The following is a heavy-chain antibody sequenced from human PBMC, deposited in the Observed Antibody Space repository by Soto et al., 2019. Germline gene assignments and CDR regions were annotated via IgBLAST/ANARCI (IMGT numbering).Heavy chain of an antibody. CDR1: GFTFSSYG. D-gene: IGHD4-17*01. Sequence: SLKISCAASGFTFSSYGMHWVRQAPGKGLEWVAVISCDGSNKYYADSVKGRFTISRDNSKNTLYLQMNSLRAEDTAVYYCASTVTTRQNDAFDIWGQGTMVTVSS. J-gene: IGHJ3*02. V-gene: IGHV3-30*03. CDR3: ASTVTTRQNDAFDI. CDR2: ISCDGSNK.